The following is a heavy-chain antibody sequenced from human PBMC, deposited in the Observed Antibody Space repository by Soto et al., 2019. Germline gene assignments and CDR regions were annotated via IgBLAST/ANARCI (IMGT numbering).Heavy chain of an antibody. CDR3: ARDRSTVVTGWFDP. CDR2: IIPIFGTA. CDR1: GGTFSSYA. Sequence: QVQLVQSGAEVKKPGSSVKVSCKASGGTFSSYAISWVRQAPGQGLEWMGGIIPIFGTANYAQKFQGRVTITADESTSTAHMELSSLRSEDTAVYYCARDRSTVVTGWFDPWGQGTLVTVSS. D-gene: IGHD2-15*01. V-gene: IGHV1-69*01. J-gene: IGHJ5*02.